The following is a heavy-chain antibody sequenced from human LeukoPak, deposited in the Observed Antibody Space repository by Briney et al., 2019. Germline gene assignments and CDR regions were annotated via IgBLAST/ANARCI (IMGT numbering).Heavy chain of an antibody. J-gene: IGHJ4*02. Sequence: GGSLRLSCAASGFTFTNYWMSWVRQAGGTGLEWVANIKQDGSEKYYVDSVKGRFTISRDNAKNSLYLQMSSLRAEDTALYYCATLPYCSSTSCYDYWGQGTLVTVPS. CDR1: GFTFTNYW. D-gene: IGHD2-2*01. CDR2: IKQDGSEK. V-gene: IGHV3-7*01. CDR3: ATLPYCSSTSCYDY.